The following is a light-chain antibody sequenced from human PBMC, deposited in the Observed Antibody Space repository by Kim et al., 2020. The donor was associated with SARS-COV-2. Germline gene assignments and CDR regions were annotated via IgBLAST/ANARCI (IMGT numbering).Light chain of an antibody. V-gene: IGKV3-15*01. Sequence: VSPGDTAPRSCRASQSVSSNLAWYLQKPGQTPRLLIYGASTRATGIPARFSGSGSGTEFTLTISSLQSEDFAVYYCQQYNNWPWTFGQGTKVDIK. CDR3: QQYNNWPWT. CDR1: QSVSSN. CDR2: GAS. J-gene: IGKJ1*01.